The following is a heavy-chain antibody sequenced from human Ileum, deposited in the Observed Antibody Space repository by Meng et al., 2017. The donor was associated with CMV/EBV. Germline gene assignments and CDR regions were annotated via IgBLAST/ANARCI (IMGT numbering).Heavy chain of an antibody. CDR2: IHYNGST. Sequence: QVQLQGPGPGLVEPLQTPSLTCPVSGDSISSRTSFWSWIRQPPGKGLEWIGYIHYNGSTNYNPSLKSRTTISIDTSRKQFSLRLSSVNAADTAVCYCATRPPQSGNSYLGVFDYWGQGALVTVSS. J-gene: IGHJ4*02. V-gene: IGHV4-30-4*01. D-gene: IGHD3-10*01. CDR3: ATRPPQSGNSYLGVFDY. CDR1: GDSISSRTSF.